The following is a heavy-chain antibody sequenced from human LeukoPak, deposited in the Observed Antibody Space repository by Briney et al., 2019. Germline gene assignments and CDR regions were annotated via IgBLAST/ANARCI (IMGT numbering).Heavy chain of an antibody. V-gene: IGHV3-9*01. CDR2: ISWNSGSI. CDR1: GFTFDDYA. J-gene: IGHJ4*02. Sequence: GGSLRLSCAASGFTFDDYAMHWVRRAPGKGLEWVSGISWNSGSIGYADSVKGRFTISRDNAKNSLYLQMNSLRAEDTALYYCAKEASYDYVWGSYRYRANYFDYWGQGTLVTVSS. CDR3: AKEASYDYVWGSYRYRANYFDY. D-gene: IGHD3-16*02.